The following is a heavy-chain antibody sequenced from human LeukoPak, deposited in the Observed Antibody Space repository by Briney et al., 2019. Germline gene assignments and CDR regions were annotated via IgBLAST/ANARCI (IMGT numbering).Heavy chain of an antibody. D-gene: IGHD3-10*01. CDR1: GGSMSSYY. CDR3: ARERYGSGSYSFDS. J-gene: IGHJ4*02. V-gene: IGHV4-4*07. Sequence: SETLSLTCTVSGGSMSSYYWSWIRQPAGKGLEWIGRIYTSGSTNYNPSLKSRVTMSVDTSKNQFSLKLTSVTAADTAVYYCARERYGSGSYSFDSWGQGTLVTVSS. CDR2: IYTSGST.